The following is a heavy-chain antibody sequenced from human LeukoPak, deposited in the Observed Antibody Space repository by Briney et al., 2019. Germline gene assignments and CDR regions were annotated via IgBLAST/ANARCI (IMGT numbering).Heavy chain of an antibody. J-gene: IGHJ5*02. D-gene: IGHD4-17*01. CDR1: GASISSSSSY. V-gene: IGHV4-39*07. CDR2: IYSRGNT. CDR3: ARDSSRLRRPNWFDP. Sequence: SDTLSLTCTVSGASISSSSSYWGWIRQPPGKGLEWLGNIYSRGNTYYKPSLRSRVTISIDTSKNQFSLRLTSVTAADTAVYYCARDSSRLRRPNWFDPWGQGTLVTVSS.